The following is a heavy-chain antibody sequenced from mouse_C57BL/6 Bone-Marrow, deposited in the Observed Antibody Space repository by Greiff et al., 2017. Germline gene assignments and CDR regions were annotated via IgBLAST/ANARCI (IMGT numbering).Heavy chain of an antibody. J-gene: IGHJ2*01. CDR2: IDPSDSYT. CDR3: ARSPLRYYFDY. V-gene: IGHV1-50*01. Sequence: QVQLQQPGAELVKPGASVKLSCKASGYTFTSYWMQWVKQRPGQGLEWIGEIDPSDSYTNYNQKFKGKATLTVDTSSSTAYMPLSSLTSEDSAVYYCARSPLRYYFDYWGQGTTLPVSS. CDR1: GYTFTSYW. D-gene: IGHD1-1*01.